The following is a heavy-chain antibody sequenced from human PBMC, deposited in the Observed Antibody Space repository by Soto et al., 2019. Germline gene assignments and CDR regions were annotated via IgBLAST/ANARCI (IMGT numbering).Heavy chain of an antibody. CDR1: GYTFTGYY. CDR3: AKDQDYYDGSDYYYCVSGAFES. J-gene: IGHJ3*02. CDR2: INPNSGGA. D-gene: IGHD3-22*01. Sequence: ASVKVSCKASGYTFTGYYIHWVRQAPGQGLEWMGWINPNSGGASFAQKFQGRVTMTRDTSISTAYMELSRLKSDDTAVYYCAKDQDYYDGSDYYYCVSGAFESWGQGRMVTVAS. V-gene: IGHV1-2*02.